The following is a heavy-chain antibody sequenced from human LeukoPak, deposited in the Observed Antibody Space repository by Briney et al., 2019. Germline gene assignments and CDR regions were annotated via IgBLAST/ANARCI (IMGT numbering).Heavy chain of an antibody. V-gene: IGHV4-30-2*01. J-gene: IGHJ3*02. CDR1: GGSISSGGYY. Sequence: SQTLSLTCTVSGGSISSGGYYWSWIRQPPGKGLEWIGYIYHSGSTYYNPSLKSRVTISVDRSKNQFSLKLSSVTAADTAVYYCARYPWGYCSSTSCSKPQNAFDIWGQGTMVTVSS. CDR2: IYHSGST. CDR3: ARYPWGYCSSTSCSKPQNAFDI. D-gene: IGHD2-2*01.